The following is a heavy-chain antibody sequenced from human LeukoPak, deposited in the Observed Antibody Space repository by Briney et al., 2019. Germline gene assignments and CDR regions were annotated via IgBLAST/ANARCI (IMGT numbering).Heavy chain of an antibody. CDR3: AREPDYYDSSGTPPRDY. D-gene: IGHD3-22*01. Sequence: SETLSLTCTVSGGSISSGDYYWSWIRQPPGKGLEWIGYIYYSGSTYYNPSLKSRVTISVDTSKNQFSLKLSSVTAADTAVYYCAREPDYYDSSGTPPRDYWGQGTLVTVSS. CDR2: IYYSGST. CDR1: GGSISSGDYY. J-gene: IGHJ4*02. V-gene: IGHV4-30-4*01.